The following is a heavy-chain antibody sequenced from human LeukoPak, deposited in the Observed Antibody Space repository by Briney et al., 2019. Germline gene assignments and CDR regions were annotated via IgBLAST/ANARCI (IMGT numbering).Heavy chain of an antibody. Sequence: SDTLSLTCTVSTDSISPLYWGWIRQPPGKGLEFIGYIFYSGTTNFNPSLKSRVTLSVDTSKNQFSLRLNSVTAADTAVYCARGGSAAKYYFDSWGQGTLVTVSS. J-gene: IGHJ4*02. D-gene: IGHD6-13*01. V-gene: IGHV4-59*11. CDR1: TDSISPLY. CDR2: IFYSGTT. CDR3: ARGGSAAKYYFDS.